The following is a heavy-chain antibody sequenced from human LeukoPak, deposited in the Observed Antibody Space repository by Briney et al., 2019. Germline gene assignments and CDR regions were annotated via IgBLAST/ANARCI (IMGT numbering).Heavy chain of an antibody. CDR3: ARDSGPDYYYGMDV. V-gene: IGHV3-53*01. Sequence: GGSLRLSCAASGFTVSSNYMSWVRQAPGKGLEWVSVIYSGGSTYYADSVKGRFTISRDNSKNTLYLQMNSQRAEDTAVYYCARDSGPDYYYGMDVWGQGTTVTVSS. J-gene: IGHJ6*02. CDR1: GFTVSSNY. CDR2: IYSGGST. D-gene: IGHD1-14*01.